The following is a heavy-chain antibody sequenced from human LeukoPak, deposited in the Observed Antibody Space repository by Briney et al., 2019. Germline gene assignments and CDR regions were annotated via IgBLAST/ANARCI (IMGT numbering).Heavy chain of an antibody. D-gene: IGHD6-19*01. V-gene: IGHV3-30*19. J-gene: IGHJ4*02. CDR2: ISYDGSNK. CDR3: AREPGIAVAGRG. Sequence: GGSLRLSCAASGFTFSSYALHWVRQAPGKGLEWVAVISYDGSNKYYADSVKGRFTISRDNSKNTLYLQMNSLRAEDTAVYYCAREPGIAVAGRGWGQGTLVTVSS. CDR1: GFTFSSYA.